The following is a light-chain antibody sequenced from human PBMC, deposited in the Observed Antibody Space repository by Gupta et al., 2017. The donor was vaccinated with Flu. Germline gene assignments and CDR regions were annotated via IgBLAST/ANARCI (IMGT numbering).Light chain of an antibody. CDR2: ENN. CDR1: SGSIARNF. V-gene: IGLV6-57*01. CDR3: QSYDASTLWV. J-gene: IGLJ3*02. Sequence: TLSCTRSSGSIARNFVQWYQQRPGGSPTTVIYENNQRPSGVPDRFSGSIDSSSNSASLTISGLKTEDEADYYCQSYDASTLWVFGGGTKLTVL.